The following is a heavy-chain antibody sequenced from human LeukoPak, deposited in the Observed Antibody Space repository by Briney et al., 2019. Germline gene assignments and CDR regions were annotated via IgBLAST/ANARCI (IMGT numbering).Heavy chain of an antibody. CDR3: ARINYDSSGYYVYY. D-gene: IGHD3-22*01. J-gene: IGHJ4*02. CDR2: IIPTLGIA. V-gene: IGHV1-69*04. CDR1: GGTFSSYA. Sequence: GASVKVSCKASGGTFSSYAISWVRQAPGQGLEWMGRIIPTLGIANYAQKFQGRVTITADKSTSTAYMELSSLRSEDTAVYYCARINYDSSGYYVYYWGQGTLVTVSS.